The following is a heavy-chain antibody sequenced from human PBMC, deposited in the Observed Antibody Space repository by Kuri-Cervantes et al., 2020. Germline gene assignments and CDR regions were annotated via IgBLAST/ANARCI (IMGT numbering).Heavy chain of an antibody. J-gene: IGHJ5*01. CDR1: GFTFSSYG. D-gene: IGHD5-24*01. Sequence: GESLKISCAASGFTFSSYGMHWVRQAPGKGLEWVAVISYDGSNKYYADSVKGRFTISRDNSKNTLYLQMNSLRAEDTAVYYCAKRIRDGYNSPFDYWGHGTPVTVSS. V-gene: IGHV3-30*18. CDR3: AKRIRDGYNSPFDY. CDR2: ISYDGSNK.